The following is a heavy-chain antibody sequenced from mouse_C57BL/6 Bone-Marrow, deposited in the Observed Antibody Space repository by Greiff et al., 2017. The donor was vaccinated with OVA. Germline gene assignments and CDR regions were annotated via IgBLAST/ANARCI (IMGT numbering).Heavy chain of an antibody. Sequence: EVQLQQSGPVLAKPWASVKMSCKASGYTFTDYYMNWVKQSHGKSLEWIGVINPYNGGTSYNQKFKGKATLTVDKSSSTAYMELNSLTSEDSAVYYCARREIYEGYYWFAYWGQGTLVTVSA. CDR2: INPYNGGT. J-gene: IGHJ3*01. CDR1: GYTFTDYY. D-gene: IGHD2-3*01. V-gene: IGHV1-19*01. CDR3: ARREIYEGYYWFAY.